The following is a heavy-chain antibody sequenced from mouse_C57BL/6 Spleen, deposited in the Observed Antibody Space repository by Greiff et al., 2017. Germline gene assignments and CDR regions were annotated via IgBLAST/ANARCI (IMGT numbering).Heavy chain of an antibody. D-gene: IGHD2-1*01. J-gene: IGHJ3*01. V-gene: IGHV2-2*01. CDR1: GFSLTSYG. Sequence: QVQLQQSGPGLVQPSQSLSITCTVSGFSLTSYGVHWVRQSPGKGLEWLGVIWSGGSTDYNAAFISRLSISNDNSKSQVFFKMNSLQADDTAIYYCASHYGNYGAWFAYWGQGTLVTVSA. CDR3: ASHYGNYGAWFAY. CDR2: IWSGGST.